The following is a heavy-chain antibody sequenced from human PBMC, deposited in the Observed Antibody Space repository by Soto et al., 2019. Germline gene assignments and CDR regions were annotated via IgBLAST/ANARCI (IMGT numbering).Heavy chain of an antibody. V-gene: IGHV3-33*01. CDR1: GFTFSSYG. D-gene: IGHD6-6*01. CDR2: IWYDGSNK. Sequence: ESGGGVVQPGRSLRLSCAASGFTFSSYGMHWVRQAPGKGLEWVAVIWYDGSNKYYADSVKGRFTISRDNSKNTLYLQMNSLRAEDTAVYYCARGVEAARPNYYYYYGMDVWGQGTTVTVSS. CDR3: ARGVEAARPNYYYYYGMDV. J-gene: IGHJ6*02.